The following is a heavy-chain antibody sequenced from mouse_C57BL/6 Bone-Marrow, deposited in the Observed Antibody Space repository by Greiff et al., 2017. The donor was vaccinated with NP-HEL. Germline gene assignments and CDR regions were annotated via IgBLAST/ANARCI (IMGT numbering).Heavy chain of an antibody. CDR3: ARRGYNGHYYFDV. D-gene: IGHD1-1*01. J-gene: IGHJ1*03. CDR2: IYPRNGNT. CDR1: GYTFTSYG. Sequence: QVQLQQSGAELARPGASVKLSCKASGYTFTSYGISWVKQRTGQGLEWIGEIYPRNGNTYYNEKFKGKATLTADKSSSTAYMELHSLTSEDSAVYFCARRGYNGHYYFDVWGTGTTVTVSS. V-gene: IGHV1-81*01.